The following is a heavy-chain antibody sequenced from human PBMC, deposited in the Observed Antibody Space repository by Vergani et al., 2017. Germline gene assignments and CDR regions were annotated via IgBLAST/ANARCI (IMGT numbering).Heavy chain of an antibody. J-gene: IGHJ3*01. CDR2: IDASAAT. CDR3: ARDGGEYDKDALDV. D-gene: IGHD2-21*01. V-gene: IGHV4-61*02. CDR1: GGSFSTGGQS. Sequence: QVQLQESGAGLVKPSQTLSLTCSVSGGSFSTGGQSWSALRQAAGKGVEWIGRIDASAATNYNPSLRSRAIMSVDASKKQFSLKLTSVTATDTAVYYCARDGGEYDKDALDVWGQGTKGTGTS.